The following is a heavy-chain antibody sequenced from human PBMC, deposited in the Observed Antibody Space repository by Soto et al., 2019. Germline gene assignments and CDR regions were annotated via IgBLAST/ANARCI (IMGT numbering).Heavy chain of an antibody. D-gene: IGHD6-6*01. CDR2: ISYDGSNK. CDR3: AKSQSIAARLGWFDP. CDR1: GFTFSSYG. Sequence: GGSLRLSCAASGFTFSSYGMHWVRQAPGKGLEWVAVISYDGSNKYYADSVKGRFTISRDNSKNTLYLQMNSLRAEDTAVYYCAKSQSIAARLGWFDPWVQGTLFTVSS. V-gene: IGHV3-30*18. J-gene: IGHJ5*02.